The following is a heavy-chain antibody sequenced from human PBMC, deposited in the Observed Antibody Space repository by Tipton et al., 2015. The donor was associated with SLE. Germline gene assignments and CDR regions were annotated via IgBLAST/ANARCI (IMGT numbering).Heavy chain of an antibody. V-gene: IGHV3-33*01. CDR3: ARDALGIAVAGLDY. J-gene: IGHJ4*02. D-gene: IGHD6-19*01. CDR1: GFTFSSYG. CDR2: IGYDGSNK. Sequence: RSLRLSCAASGFTFSSYGMHWVRQAPGKGLEWVAVIGYDGSNKYYADSVKGRFTISRDNSKNTLYLQMNSLRAEDTAVYYCARDALGIAVAGLDYWGQGTLVTVSS.